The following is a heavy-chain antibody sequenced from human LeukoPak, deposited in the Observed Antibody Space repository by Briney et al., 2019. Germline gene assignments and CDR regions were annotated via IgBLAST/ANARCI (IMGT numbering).Heavy chain of an antibody. J-gene: IGHJ2*01. CDR1: GGSISSYY. CDR3: ARIGLIAVAGSDYWYFDL. D-gene: IGHD6-19*01. Sequence: SETLSLTCTVSGGSISSYYWSWIRQPPGKGLGWIGYIYYSGSTNYNPSHKSRVTISVDTSKNQFSLKLSSVTAADKAVYYCARIGLIAVAGSDYWYFDLWGRGTLVTVSS. CDR2: IYYSGST. V-gene: IGHV4-59*08.